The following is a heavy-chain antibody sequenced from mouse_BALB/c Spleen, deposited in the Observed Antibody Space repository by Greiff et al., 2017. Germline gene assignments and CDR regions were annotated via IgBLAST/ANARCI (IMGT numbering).Heavy chain of an antibody. Sequence: VQRVESGPGLVAPSQSLSITCTVSGFSLTSYGVHWVRQPPGKGLEWLGVIWAGGSTNYNSALMSRLSISKDNSKRQVFLKMNSLQTDDTAMYYCARDRRACASSYHDYYGMDYWGQGTSVTVSS. CDR3: ARDRRACASSYHDYYGMDY. J-gene: IGHJ4*01. D-gene: IGHD1-1*01. V-gene: IGHV2-9*02. CDR1: GFSLTSYG. CDR2: IWAGGST.